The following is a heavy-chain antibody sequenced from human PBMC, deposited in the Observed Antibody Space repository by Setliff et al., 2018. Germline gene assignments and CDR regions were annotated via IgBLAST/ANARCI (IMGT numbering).Heavy chain of an antibody. J-gene: IGHJ4*02. D-gene: IGHD3-10*01. V-gene: IGHV3-48*03. CDR2: ISSSAITT. Sequence: PGGSVRLSCVASGFTFSTYEMNWVRQAPGKGLEWISYISSSAITTYYADSVKGRFTISRDNAKNSLYLQMNSLRAEETAVYYCFGAGTCSYWGQGTLVTVSS. CDR3: FGAGTCSY. CDR1: GFTFSTYE.